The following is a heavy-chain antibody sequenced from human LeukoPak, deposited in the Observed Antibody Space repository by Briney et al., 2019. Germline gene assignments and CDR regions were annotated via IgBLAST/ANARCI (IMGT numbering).Heavy chain of an antibody. CDR2: IWYDGSNK. CDR3: ARDSSSSMDV. CDR1: GFTFSSYG. Sequence: GGSLRLSCAASGFTFSSYGMHWVRQALGKGLEWVAVIWYDGSNKYYADSVKGRFTISRDNSKNTLYLQMNSLRAEDTAVYYCARDSSSSMDVWGKGTTVTVSS. D-gene: IGHD6-6*01. J-gene: IGHJ6*04. V-gene: IGHV3-33*01.